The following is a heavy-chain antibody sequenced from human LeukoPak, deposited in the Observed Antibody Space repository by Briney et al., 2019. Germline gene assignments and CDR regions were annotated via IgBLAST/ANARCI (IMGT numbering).Heavy chain of an antibody. J-gene: IGHJ6*03. V-gene: IGHV3-23*01. CDR3: AKGGADTMRDGYNYYCYYMEV. Sequence: GGSLRLSCAASGITFSSHAMSWGRQAPGKGLEWVSLISGSGGHTYYGDSVKGRFTISRDNSTNRLYLQMNSLRPEDTAVYYCAKGGADTMRDGYNYYCYYMEVWGRGTTVTVSS. D-gene: IGHD5-24*01. CDR1: GITFSSHA. CDR2: ISGSGGHT.